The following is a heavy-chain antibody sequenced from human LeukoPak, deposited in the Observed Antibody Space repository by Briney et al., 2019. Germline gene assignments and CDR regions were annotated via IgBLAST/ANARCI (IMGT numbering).Heavy chain of an antibody. Sequence: QSGGSLRLSCAASGLTFSSHGMSWVRQAPGKGLEWVSAISGSGGSTYYADSVKGRFTISRDNSKNTLYLQMNSLRAEDTAVYYCAKCILTGYYKGYMDVWGKGTTVTISS. V-gene: IGHV3-23*01. D-gene: IGHD3-9*01. CDR1: GLTFSSHG. CDR3: AKCILTGYYKGYMDV. CDR2: ISGSGGST. J-gene: IGHJ6*03.